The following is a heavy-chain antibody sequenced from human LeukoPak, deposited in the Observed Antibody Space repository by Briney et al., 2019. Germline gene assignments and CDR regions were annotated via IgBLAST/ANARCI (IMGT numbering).Heavy chain of an antibody. CDR1: GFTFSSYA. D-gene: IGHD6-19*01. CDR2: ISGSGGST. J-gene: IGHJ1*01. V-gene: IGHV3-23*01. Sequence: GGSLRLFCAASGFTFSSYAMSWVRQAPGKGLEWVSAISGSGGSTYYADSVKGRFTISRDNSKNTLYLQMNSLRAEDTAVYYCASSGWYPEYFQHWGQGTLVTVSS. CDR3: ASSGWYPEYFQH.